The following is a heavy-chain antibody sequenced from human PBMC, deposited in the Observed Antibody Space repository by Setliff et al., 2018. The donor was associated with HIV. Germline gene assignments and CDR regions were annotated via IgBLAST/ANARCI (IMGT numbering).Heavy chain of an antibody. CDR1: GFTFSSYA. J-gene: IGHJ4*02. CDR2: ISYDGINK. V-gene: IGHV3-33*05. CDR3: ARDPPGGSYPYYFDY. Sequence: GGSLRLSCAASGFTFSSYAMHWVRQAPGKGLEWVAVISYDGINKYYADSVKGRFTISRDNSKNTLYLQMNSLRAEDTAVYYCARDPPGGSYPYYFDYWGQGTLVTVSS. D-gene: IGHD1-26*01.